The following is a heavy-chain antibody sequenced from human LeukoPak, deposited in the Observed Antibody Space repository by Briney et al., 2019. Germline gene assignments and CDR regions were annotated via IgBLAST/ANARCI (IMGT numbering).Heavy chain of an antibody. CDR2: ISGGGGST. J-gene: IGHJ6*02. CDR3: AKGNYRYYYYGMDV. Sequence: GGSLRLSCAASGFTFDDYAMHWVRQAPGKGLEWVSLISGGGGSTYYADSVKGRFTISRDNSKNSLYLQMNSLRTEDTALYYCAKGNYRYYYYGMDVWGQGTTVTVSS. CDR1: GFTFDDYA. V-gene: IGHV3-43*02. D-gene: IGHD1-7*01.